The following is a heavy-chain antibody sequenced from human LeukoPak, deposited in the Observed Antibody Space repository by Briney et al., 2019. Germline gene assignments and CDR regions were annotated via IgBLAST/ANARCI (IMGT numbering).Heavy chain of an antibody. Sequence: SATLSLTCTVSGYSISSGYYWGWIRQPPGKRLEWVGSIYSSGNTYYNPTLKSRVTISVDTSKNQFSLNLTSVTAADAAVYYCARDSRGGYSSNLRGDYFDYWGQGTLVTVSS. CDR2: IYSSGNT. J-gene: IGHJ4*02. CDR3: ARDSRGGYSSNLRGDYFDY. D-gene: IGHD6-13*01. CDR1: GYSISSGYY. V-gene: IGHV4-38-2*02.